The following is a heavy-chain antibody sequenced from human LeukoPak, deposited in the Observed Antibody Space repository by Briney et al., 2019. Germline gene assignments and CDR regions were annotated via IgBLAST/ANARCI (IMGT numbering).Heavy chain of an antibody. CDR3: ARSGYSGSSQFDY. J-gene: IGHJ4*02. CDR1: GYTFTNFA. D-gene: IGHD1-26*01. V-gene: IGHV1-3*01. CDR2: INAGNGNT. Sequence: ASVKVSCKASGYTFTNFAMHWVRQAPGQRLEWMGWINAGNGNTKYSQKFQGRVTITRDTSASTAYMELNSLRSEDTAVFYCARSGYSGSSQFDYWGQGTLVTVSS.